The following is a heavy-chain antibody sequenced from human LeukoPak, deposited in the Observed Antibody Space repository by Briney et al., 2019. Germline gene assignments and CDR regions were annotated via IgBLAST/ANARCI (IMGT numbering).Heavy chain of an antibody. CDR3: AKDPESTIVVVPAAIGFDY. CDR2: IKQDGSEK. J-gene: IGHJ4*02. D-gene: IGHD2-2*02. Sequence: GGSLRLSCAASGFTFSSYWMSWVRQAPGKGLEWVANIKQDGSEKYYVDSVKGRFTISRDNSKNTLYLQMNSLRAEDTAVYYCAKDPESTIVVVPAAIGFDYWGQGTLVTVSS. CDR1: GFTFSSYW. V-gene: IGHV3-7*03.